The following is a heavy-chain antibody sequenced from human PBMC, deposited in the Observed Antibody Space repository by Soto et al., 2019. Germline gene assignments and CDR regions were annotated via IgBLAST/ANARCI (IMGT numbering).Heavy chain of an antibody. Sequence: QVQLQESGPGLVKPSQTLSLTCTVSGCSISSVGYYWSWIRQHPGKGLEWIWYIYYSGSSYYNQSLKSRVTISVDTSKNQFSLQLSSVTAADTAVYYCARDTYGSGPFDYWGQGSLVTVSS. CDR2: IYYSGSS. CDR3: ARDTYGSGPFDY. V-gene: IGHV4-31*03. J-gene: IGHJ4*02. CDR1: GCSISSVGYY. D-gene: IGHD3-10*01.